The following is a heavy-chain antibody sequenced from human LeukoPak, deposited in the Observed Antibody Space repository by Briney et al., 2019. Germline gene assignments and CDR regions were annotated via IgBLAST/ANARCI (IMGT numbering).Heavy chain of an antibody. CDR3: AKHRGDHGYAAFDI. CDR2: IIGSGKST. J-gene: IGHJ3*02. D-gene: IGHD2-8*01. CDR1: GFSFDTYA. V-gene: IGHV3-23*01. Sequence: QPGGSLRLSCVASGFSFDTYAMSWVRQAPGKGLEWVAAIIGSGKSTFYADSVKGRFTISRDNSKNTLVVQMNSLSAEDTAMYYCAKHRGDHGYAAFDIWGRGTMVSVSS.